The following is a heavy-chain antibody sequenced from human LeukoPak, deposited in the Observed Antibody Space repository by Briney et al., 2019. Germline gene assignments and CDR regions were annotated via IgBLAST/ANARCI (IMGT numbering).Heavy chain of an antibody. CDR2: VYPGDSDI. CDR3: ARSQGLYGAADY. D-gene: IGHD2-2*02. Sequence: YWSWIRQHPGKGLEWMGIVYPGDSDIRYSPSFQGHVTISADKSINTAYLQWSGLQASDNGMYFCARSQGLYGAADYWGQGTLV. CDR1: YW. J-gene: IGHJ4*02. V-gene: IGHV5-51*01.